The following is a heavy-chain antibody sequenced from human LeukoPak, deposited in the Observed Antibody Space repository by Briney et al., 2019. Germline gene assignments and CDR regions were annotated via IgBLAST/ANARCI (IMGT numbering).Heavy chain of an antibody. CDR1: GYTFTGYY. Sequence: GASVKVSCKASGYTFTGYYMHWVRQAPGQGLEWMGRINPNSGGTNYAQKFQGRVTMTRDTSISTAYMELSRLRSDDTAVYYCARGGSRVVTYGNFDYWGQGTLVTVSS. J-gene: IGHJ4*02. V-gene: IGHV1-2*06. CDR2: INPNSGGT. D-gene: IGHD2-21*02. CDR3: ARGGSRVVTYGNFDY.